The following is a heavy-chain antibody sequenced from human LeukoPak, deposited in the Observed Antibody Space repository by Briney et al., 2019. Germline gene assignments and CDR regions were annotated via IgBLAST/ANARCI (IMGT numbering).Heavy chain of an antibody. CDR2: IYTSGIT. CDR1: GNSVNKYQ. Sequence: SETLSLTCNVSGNSVNKYQWSWIRQPPGKGLEWIGNIYTSGITNYNPSLKSRVTISVDTSKSQLSLKLRSVTAADTAVYYCARRVHMDVWGKGTTVTVSS. J-gene: IGHJ6*03. V-gene: IGHV4-4*09. CDR3: ARRVHMDV.